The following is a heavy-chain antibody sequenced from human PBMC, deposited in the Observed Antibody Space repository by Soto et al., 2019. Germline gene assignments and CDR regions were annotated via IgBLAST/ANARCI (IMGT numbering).Heavy chain of an antibody. CDR2: ISPIFGTP. CDR3: ARVVVGSRLSLDY. Sequence: QVHLVQSGTEVRKPGSSVTVSCKVSGGTFSTYTISWVRQAPGQGLEWMAGISPIFGTPIYAQKFQDRVTITADDSTMTAYMEMNRLTSEDTAVYYCARVVVGSRLSLDYWGQGTLVTISS. J-gene: IGHJ4*02. CDR1: GGTFSTYT. D-gene: IGHD1-26*01. V-gene: IGHV1-69*01.